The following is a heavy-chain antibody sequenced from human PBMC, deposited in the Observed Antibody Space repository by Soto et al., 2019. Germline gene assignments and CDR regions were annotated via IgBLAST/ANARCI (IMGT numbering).Heavy chain of an antibody. CDR3: AREARSGWYFDY. CDR1: GGSISSGGYS. Sequence: PSETLSLTCAVSGGSISSGGYSWSWIRQPPGKGLEWIGYIYHSGSTYYNPSLKSRVTISVDRSKNQFSLKLSSVTAADTAVYYCAREARSGWYFDYWGQGTLVTVSS. J-gene: IGHJ4*02. V-gene: IGHV4-30-2*01. CDR2: IYHSGST. D-gene: IGHD6-19*01.